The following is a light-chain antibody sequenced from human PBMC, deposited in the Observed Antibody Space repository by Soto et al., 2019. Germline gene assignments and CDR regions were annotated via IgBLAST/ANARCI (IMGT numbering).Light chain of an antibody. Sequence: EIVLTQSPGTLSLSPGERATLTCRASQTVRSDYLAWYQQKPGQSPRLIMYGASFRATGIPDRFSGSGSGTDFTLTISRLEPEDFAVYSCQRYGNSLPYTFGQGTKLEIK. CDR1: QTVRSDY. J-gene: IGKJ2*01. CDR3: QRYGNSLPYT. CDR2: GAS. V-gene: IGKV3-20*01.